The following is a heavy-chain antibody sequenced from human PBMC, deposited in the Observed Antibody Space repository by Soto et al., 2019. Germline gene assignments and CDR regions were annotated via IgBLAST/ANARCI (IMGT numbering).Heavy chain of an antibody. V-gene: IGHV3-23*01. CDR3: AKGEVVAVYYYSTTDV. CDR1: GLSFSSYA. J-gene: IGHJ6*04. CDR2: ISGSGGST. Sequence: GGSLRLSCAASGLSFSSYAMSWVRQAPGKGLEWVSGISGSGGSTYYADSVKGRFTISRDNSKNTLYLQMNSLRAEDTAVYYCAKGEVVAVYYYSTTDVWGKGTKVTVSS. D-gene: IGHD2-2*01.